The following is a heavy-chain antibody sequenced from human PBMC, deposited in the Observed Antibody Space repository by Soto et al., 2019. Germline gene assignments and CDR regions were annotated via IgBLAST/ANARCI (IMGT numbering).Heavy chain of an antibody. J-gene: IGHJ4*02. CDR3: VKEGCRRGDWYEQIDS. CDR2: ISSYGADT. D-gene: IGHD6-19*01. CDR1: GVTFNSYA. V-gene: IGHV3-64D*06. Sequence: LRLSCSASGVTFNSYAMHWVRQAPGKGLEFVSGISSYGADTYYADSVKGRVAISRDNSKNTLYLQMSSLRAEETALYYCVKEGCRRGDWYEQIDSWGQGALVTVSS.